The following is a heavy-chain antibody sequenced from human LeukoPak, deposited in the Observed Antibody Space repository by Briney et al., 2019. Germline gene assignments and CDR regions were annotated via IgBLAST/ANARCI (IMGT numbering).Heavy chain of an antibody. Sequence: SVKVSCKASGGTFSSDAISWVRQAPGQGLEWMGRIIPIFGTANYAQKFQGRVTITTDESTSTAYMELSSLRSEDTAVYYCARDLDCGGDCYSHYWGQGTLVTVSS. V-gene: IGHV1-69*05. D-gene: IGHD2-21*02. CDR2: IIPIFGTA. CDR1: GGTFSSDA. J-gene: IGHJ4*02. CDR3: ARDLDCGGDCYSHY.